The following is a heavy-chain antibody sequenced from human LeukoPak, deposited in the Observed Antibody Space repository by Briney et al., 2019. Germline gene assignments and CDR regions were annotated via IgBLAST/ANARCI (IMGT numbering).Heavy chain of an antibody. Sequence: GGSLRLSCAASGFTFSSFGMSWVRQAPGKGLEWVSAISSTGGTAYYADSVKGRFTISRDNAKNSLYLQMNSLRAEDTAVYYCAREGVTFPFDYWGQGTLVTVSS. V-gene: IGHV3-23*01. CDR2: ISSTGGTA. CDR1: GFTFSSFG. J-gene: IGHJ4*02. CDR3: AREGVTFPFDY. D-gene: IGHD3-16*01.